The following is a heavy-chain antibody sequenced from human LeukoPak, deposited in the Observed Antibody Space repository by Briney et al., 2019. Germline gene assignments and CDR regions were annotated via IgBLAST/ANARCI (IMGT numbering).Heavy chain of an antibody. CDR1: GYTFTGYY. V-gene: IGHV1-2*02. D-gene: IGHD3-10*01. CDR2: INPNSGGT. Sequence: GASVKVSRKASGYTFTGYYIHWVRQAPGQGPEWMGWINPNSGGTNYAQKFQGRVTMTRDTSIRTAYMELSRLRSDDTAMYYCARYYIEGRCFDYWGQGTLVTVSS. J-gene: IGHJ4*02. CDR3: ARYYIEGRCFDY.